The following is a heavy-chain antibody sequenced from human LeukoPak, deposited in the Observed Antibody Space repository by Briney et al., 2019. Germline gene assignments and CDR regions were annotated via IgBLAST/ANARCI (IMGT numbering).Heavy chain of an antibody. CDR1: GFTFSDTW. D-gene: IGHD1-1*01. V-gene: IGHV3-23*01. J-gene: IGHJ4*02. Sequence: GGSLRLSCAASGFTFSDTWMHWVRQAPGKGLEWVSAISGSGGSTYYADSVKGRFTISRDNSKNTLSLQMNSLRAEDTAIYYCAKASNTWNYFDYWGQGTLVTVSS. CDR3: AKASNTWNYFDY. CDR2: ISGSGGST.